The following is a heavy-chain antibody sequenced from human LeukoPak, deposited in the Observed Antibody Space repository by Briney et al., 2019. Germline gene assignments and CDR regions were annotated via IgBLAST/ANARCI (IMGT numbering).Heavy chain of an antibody. CDR3: ARESYSYDFWSGYSGLGHMDV. V-gene: IGHV3-30*01. J-gene: IGHJ6*03. CDR2: ISYDGSNK. CDR1: GFTLSSYA. Sequence: LGSSLRLSRAASGFTLSSYAVHWGPHAPGKGRECGAVISYDGSNKYYADSVRGRYTISRDTSKNTLYLQKKRLRAENTPLFFFARESYSYDFWSGYSGLGHMDVWGRGTTVTVSS. D-gene: IGHD3-3*01.